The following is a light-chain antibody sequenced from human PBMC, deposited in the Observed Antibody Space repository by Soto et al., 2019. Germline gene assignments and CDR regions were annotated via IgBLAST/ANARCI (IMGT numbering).Light chain of an antibody. CDR2: GAS. CDR1: QSVSSNY. CDR3: QQYGSSPRT. Sequence: IVLTQSPGTLSLSPGERATLSCRASQSVSSNYLAWYQQKPGQAPRLLIYGASSRATGIPDRFSGSGSGTDFTLTISRLEPEDFAVYYCQQYGSSPRTFGQGTQGGYQ. J-gene: IGKJ1*01. V-gene: IGKV3-20*01.